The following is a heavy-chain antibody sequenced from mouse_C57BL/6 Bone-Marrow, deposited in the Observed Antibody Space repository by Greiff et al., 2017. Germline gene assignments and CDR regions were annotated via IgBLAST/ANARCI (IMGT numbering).Heavy chain of an antibody. D-gene: IGHD1-2*01. V-gene: IGHV1-59*01. CDR2: IDPSDSYT. J-gene: IGHJ2*01. CDR3: ARKVPLLRYFDY. CDR1: GYTFTSYW. Sequence: QVQLQQPGAELVRPGTSVKLSCKASGYTFTSYWMHWVKQRPGQGLEWIGVIDPSDSYTNYNPKFKGKATLTVDTSSSTAYMQLSSLTSEDSAVYYCARKVPLLRYFDYWGQGTTLTVSS.